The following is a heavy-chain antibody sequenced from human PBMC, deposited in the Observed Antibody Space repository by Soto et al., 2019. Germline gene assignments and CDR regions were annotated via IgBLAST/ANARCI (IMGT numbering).Heavy chain of an antibody. J-gene: IGHJ4*02. CDR2: ISGSNGDT. CDR1: GYTFTNYG. Sequence: QVQLVQSGAEVKESGASVKVSCKTSGYTFTNYGVAWVRRAPGQGLEWVGWISGSNGDTKYAQNLQNRVSLTTDTSTNTAYMELRSLRPDDAAIYFCGRGGLAVSGTYDYWGQGTLVTVSS. D-gene: IGHD6-19*01. V-gene: IGHV1-18*01. CDR3: GRGGLAVSGTYDY.